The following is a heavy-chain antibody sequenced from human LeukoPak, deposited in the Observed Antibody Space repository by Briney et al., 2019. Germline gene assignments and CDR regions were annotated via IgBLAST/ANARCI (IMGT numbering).Heavy chain of an antibody. CDR3: ARVAVSGPTGWFDP. D-gene: IGHD2-8*02. Sequence: GGSLRLSCAASGLTLSNYWMHWVRHAPGKGLVWVSRMNSDGSGTSYADSVKGRFTISRDNVDNVVYLEMNGLRAEDTATYYCARVAVSGPTGWFDPWGQGTLVIVSS. J-gene: IGHJ5*02. V-gene: IGHV3-74*01. CDR2: MNSDGSGT. CDR1: GLTLSNYW.